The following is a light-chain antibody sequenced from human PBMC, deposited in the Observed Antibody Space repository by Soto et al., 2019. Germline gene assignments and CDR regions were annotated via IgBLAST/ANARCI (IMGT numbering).Light chain of an antibody. CDR1: TRDIGDYNY. J-gene: IGLJ1*01. V-gene: IGLV2-14*03. CDR2: DVT. CDR3: SSYRSSSTLDV. Sequence: QSALTQPASVSGSPGQSITISCTGTTRDIGDYNYVSWYQQHPGKAPKLMIYDVTNRPSGVSDRFSGSKSGNTASLTISGLQAEDEADYYCSSYRSSSTLDVFGTGTKVTVL.